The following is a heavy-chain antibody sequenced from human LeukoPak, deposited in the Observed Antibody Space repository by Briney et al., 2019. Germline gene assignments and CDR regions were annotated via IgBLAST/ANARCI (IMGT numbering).Heavy chain of an antibody. D-gene: IGHD3-16*01. CDR2: INDSGSS. CDR1: GDSISSYS. V-gene: IGHV4-59*12. CDR3: ARAHYDYVWGSVPFDY. Sequence: SSETLSLTCTVSGDSISSYSWSWIRQPPGKGLEWIGDINDSGSSNYNPSLKSRVTISVDTSKNQFSLKLSSVTAADTAVYYCARAHYDYVWGSVPFDYWGQGTLVTVSS. J-gene: IGHJ4*02.